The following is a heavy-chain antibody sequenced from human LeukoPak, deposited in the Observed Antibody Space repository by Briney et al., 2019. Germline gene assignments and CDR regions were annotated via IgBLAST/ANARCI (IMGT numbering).Heavy chain of an antibody. V-gene: IGHV3-33*01. CDR2: IWYDGSNK. J-gene: IGHJ4*02. Sequence: PGGSLRLSCAASGFTFSSYGMHWVRQAPGEGLEWVAVIWYDGSNKYYADSVKGRFTISRDNSKNTLYLQMNSLRAEDTAVYYCAREDLNYFDYWGQGTLVTVSS. CDR1: GFTFSSYG. CDR3: AREDLNYFDY.